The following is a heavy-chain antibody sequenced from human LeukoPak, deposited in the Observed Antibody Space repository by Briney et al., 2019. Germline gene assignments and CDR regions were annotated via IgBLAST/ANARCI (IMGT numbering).Heavy chain of an antibody. CDR1: GYTFTGYY. CDR2: INPDSGDT. CDR3: TRDLLGGSGIFDP. D-gene: IGHD3-10*01. J-gene: IGHJ5*02. Sequence: ASVKVSCKASGYTFTGYYLHWVRQAPGQGLEWMGWINPDSGDTNYLQKFQGRVTMTRDTSISTAYMELSRLSSDDTAVYYCTRDLLGGSGIFDPWGQGTLVTVSS. V-gene: IGHV1-2*02.